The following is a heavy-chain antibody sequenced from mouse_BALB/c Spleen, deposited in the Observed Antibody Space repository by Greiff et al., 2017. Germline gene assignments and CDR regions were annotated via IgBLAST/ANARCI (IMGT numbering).Heavy chain of an antibody. CDR1: GYAFSSYW. CDR2: IYPGDGDT. V-gene: IGHV1-80*01. Sequence: QVQLNQSGAELVRPGSSVKISCKASGYAFSSYWMNWVKQRPGQGLEWIGQIYPGDGDTNYNGKFKGKATLTADKSSSTAYMQLSSLTSEDSAVYFCARDEIPTRFAYWGQGTLVTVSA. J-gene: IGHJ3*01. CDR3: ARDEIPTRFAY.